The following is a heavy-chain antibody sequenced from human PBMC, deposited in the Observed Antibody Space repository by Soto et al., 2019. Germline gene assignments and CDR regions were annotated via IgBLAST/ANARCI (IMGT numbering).Heavy chain of an antibody. J-gene: IGHJ6*03. D-gene: IGHD5-12*01. Sequence: GGSLRLSCAASGFTFSSYGMHWVRQAPGKGLEWVAVISYDGSNKYYADSVKGRFTISRDNAKNSLYLQMNSLRAEDTAVYYCARDRRGIVATIGAHYYYMDVWGKGTTVTVSS. V-gene: IGHV3-30*03. CDR2: ISYDGSNK. CDR1: GFTFSSYG. CDR3: ARDRRGIVATIGAHYYYMDV.